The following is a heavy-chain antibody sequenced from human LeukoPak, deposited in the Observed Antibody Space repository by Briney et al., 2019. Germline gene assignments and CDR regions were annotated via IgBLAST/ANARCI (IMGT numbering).Heavy chain of an antibody. CDR3: ARGGGLDV. D-gene: IGHD3-16*01. CDR1: GFPFSSYW. CDR2: INHNGNVN. Sequence: GGSLSLSCAASGFPFSSYWMNWARRAPGKGLEWVASINHNGNVNYYVDSVKGRFTISRDNAKNSLYLQMSNLRAEDTAVYFCARGGGLDVWGQGATVTVSS. J-gene: IGHJ6*02. V-gene: IGHV3-7*03.